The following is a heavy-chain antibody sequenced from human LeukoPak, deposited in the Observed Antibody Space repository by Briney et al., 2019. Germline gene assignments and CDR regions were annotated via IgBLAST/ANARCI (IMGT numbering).Heavy chain of an antibody. CDR1: GGSISSGFYY. V-gene: IGHV4-61*02. J-gene: IGHJ5*02. D-gene: IGHD3-3*01. CDR3: ARSHDFWSGSDNWFDP. Sequence: SETLSLTCTVSGGSISSGFYYWSWIRQPAGEGLEWIGRIYTNGSTNYSPFLKSRVTISIDTSKNQFSLKLSSVTAADTAVYYCARSHDFWSGSDNWFDPCGQRTLVTVSS. CDR2: IYTNGST.